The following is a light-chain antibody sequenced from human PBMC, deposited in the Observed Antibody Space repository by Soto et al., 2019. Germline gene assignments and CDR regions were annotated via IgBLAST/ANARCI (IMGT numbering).Light chain of an antibody. J-gene: IGLJ1*01. CDR3: AAWDDSLNGNV. CDR2: SNN. CDR1: SSNIGSNA. V-gene: IGLV1-44*01. Sequence: QPVLTQPPSASGTPGQRVTISCSGSSSNIGSNAVNWYQHLPGTAPKLLIYSNNQRPSGVPDRFSASKSGTSASLAISGLQSEDEADYYCAAWDDSLNGNVFGTGTKVTVL.